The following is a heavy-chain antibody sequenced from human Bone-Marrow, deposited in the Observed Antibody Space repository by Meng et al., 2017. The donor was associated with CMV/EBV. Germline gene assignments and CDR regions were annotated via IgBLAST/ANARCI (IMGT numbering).Heavy chain of an antibody. D-gene: IGHD3-16*01. J-gene: IGHJ4*02. CDR3: ARGWSGGVNSYFDY. CDR1: GFTFSSYA. Sequence: GESLKISCAASGFTFSSYAMSWVRQAPGKGLEWVSAISGSGGSTYYADSVKGRFTISRDDSKNTLYLQMNTLRAEDTAVYYCARGWSGGVNSYFDYCGLGTLVTFSS. V-gene: IGHV3-23*01. CDR2: ISGSGGST.